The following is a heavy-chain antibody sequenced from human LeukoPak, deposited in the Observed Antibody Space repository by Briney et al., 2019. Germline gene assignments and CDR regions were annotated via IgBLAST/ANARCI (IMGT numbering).Heavy chain of an antibody. CDR3: ARCRIAVAVPDY. D-gene: IGHD6-19*01. CDR1: GYTFTGYY. CDR2: INPNSGGT. Sequence: ASVKVSCKASGYTFTGYYMHWVRQAPGQGLEWMGWINPNSGGTNYAQKLQGRVTMTTDTSTSTAYMELRSLRSDDTAVYYCARCRIAVAVPDYWGQGTLVTVSS. V-gene: IGHV1-2*02. J-gene: IGHJ4*02.